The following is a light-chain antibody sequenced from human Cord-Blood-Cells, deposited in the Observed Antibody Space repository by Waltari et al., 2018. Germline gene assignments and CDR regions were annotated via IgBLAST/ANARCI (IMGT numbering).Light chain of an antibody. CDR2: AAS. CDR3: QQSYSTPYT. Sequence: DIQMTQSPSSLSASVGDRVTITCRASQSISSYLNWYQQKPGKAPKFLIYAASSLQSGVPSRFSGSGSWTDFTRTISSLQPEDFATYYCQQSYSTPYTFGQGTKLEIK. J-gene: IGKJ2*01. V-gene: IGKV1-39*01. CDR1: QSISSY.